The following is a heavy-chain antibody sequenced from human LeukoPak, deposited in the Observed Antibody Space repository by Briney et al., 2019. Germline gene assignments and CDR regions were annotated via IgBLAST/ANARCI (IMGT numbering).Heavy chain of an antibody. CDR2: IYYSGST. J-gene: IGHJ4*02. CDR3: VRGDRTTVTSFDY. V-gene: IGHV4-31*03. CDR1: GGSISSGGYY. Sequence: PSETQSLTCTVSGGSISSGGYYWSWIRQHPGKGLEWIGYIYYSGSTYYNPSLKSRVTISVDTSKNQFSLKLSSVTAADTAVYYCVRGDRTTVTSFDYWGQGTLVTVSS. D-gene: IGHD4-17*01.